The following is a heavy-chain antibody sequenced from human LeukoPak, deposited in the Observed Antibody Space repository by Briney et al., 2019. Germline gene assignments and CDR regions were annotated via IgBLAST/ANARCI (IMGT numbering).Heavy chain of an antibody. Sequence: GRPLRLSCAASGLTFSSYAMSWVRPAPGKGLEWVSAISGSGGSTYYADSVKGRFTISRGNSKNTLYLQINSLRAEDTAVYYCAKGDYGDYVDFDYWGQGTLVTVSS. D-gene: IGHD4-17*01. CDR2: ISGSGGST. CDR1: GLTFSSYA. CDR3: AKGDYGDYVDFDY. J-gene: IGHJ4*02. V-gene: IGHV3-23*01.